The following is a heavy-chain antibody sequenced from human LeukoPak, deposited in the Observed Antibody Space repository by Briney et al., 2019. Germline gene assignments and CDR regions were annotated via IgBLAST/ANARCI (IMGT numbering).Heavy chain of an antibody. CDR2: ISGSASST. CDR3: AKCRSGCSPDY. CDR1: GFAFPIYD. D-gene: IGHD3-22*01. V-gene: IGHV3-23*01. Sequence: SGGSLRLSCAASGFAFPIYDMSWVRQAPGKGLEWVSGISGSASSTYYADSVKGRFTISRDNSKNTLYLEMSSPRVDDTAVYYCAKCRSGCSPDYWGQGTLVTVSS. J-gene: IGHJ4*02.